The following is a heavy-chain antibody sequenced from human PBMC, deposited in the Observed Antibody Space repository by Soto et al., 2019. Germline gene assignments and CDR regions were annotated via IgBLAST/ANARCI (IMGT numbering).Heavy chain of an antibody. D-gene: IGHD3-10*01. CDR1: GFTFSSYG. CDR2: ISYDGSNK. J-gene: IGHJ3*02. V-gene: IGHV3-30*18. CDR3: AKDPGGSGLSGAFDI. Sequence: GGSLRLSCAASGFTFSSYGMHWVRQAPGKGLEWVAVISYDGSNKYYADSVKGRFTISRDNSKNTLYLQMNSLRAEDTAVYYCAKDPGGSGLSGAFDIWGQGTMVTVSS.